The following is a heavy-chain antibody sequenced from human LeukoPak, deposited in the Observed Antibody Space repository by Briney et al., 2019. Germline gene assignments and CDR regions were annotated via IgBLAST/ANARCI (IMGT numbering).Heavy chain of an antibody. Sequence: ETLSLTCAVYDGSLSGYYWSWIRQPPGKGLEWVGEINHSGSTYYNPSLKSRLTISLDTSKNQFSLRLNSVTAADTAVYFCARGQVDDRLRDWGQGTLVTVSS. CDR3: ARGQVDDRLRD. D-gene: IGHD1-1*01. J-gene: IGHJ4*02. V-gene: IGHV4-34*01. CDR1: DGSLSGYY. CDR2: INHSGST.